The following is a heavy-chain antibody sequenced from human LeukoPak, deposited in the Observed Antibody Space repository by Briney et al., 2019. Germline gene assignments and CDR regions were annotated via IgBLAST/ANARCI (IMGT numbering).Heavy chain of an antibody. CDR3: AKNYDSSGYYWDY. Sequence: GGSLRLSCAASGFTFSSYAMSWVRQAPGKGLEWVSGISGSGGSTYYADSMKGRFTISRDNSKNTLYLQMNSLRAEDTAVYYCAKNYDSSGYYWDYWGQGTLVTVSS. J-gene: IGHJ4*02. V-gene: IGHV3-23*01. D-gene: IGHD3-22*01. CDR1: GFTFSSYA. CDR2: ISGSGGST.